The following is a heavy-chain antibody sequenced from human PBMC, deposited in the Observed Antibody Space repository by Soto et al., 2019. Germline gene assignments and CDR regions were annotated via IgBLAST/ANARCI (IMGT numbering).Heavy chain of an antibody. CDR2: IDWDDDK. Sequence: SGPTLVNPTQTLTLTCTFSGFSLSTSGMCVSWIRQPPGKALEWLALIDWDDDKYYSTSLKTRLTISKDTSKNQVVLTMTNMDPVDTATYYCARSYFVFWSGYPAPVNWFDPWGQGTLVTGSS. CDR3: ARSYFVFWSGYPAPVNWFDP. J-gene: IGHJ5*02. V-gene: IGHV2-70*01. D-gene: IGHD3-3*01. CDR1: GFSLSTSGMC.